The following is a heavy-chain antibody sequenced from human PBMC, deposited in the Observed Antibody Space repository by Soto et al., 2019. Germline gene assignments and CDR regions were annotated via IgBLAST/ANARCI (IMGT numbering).Heavy chain of an antibody. V-gene: IGHV4-59*01. CDR2: IYYSGST. D-gene: IGHD2-15*01. J-gene: IGHJ1*01. Sequence: SETLSLTCTFSVASISSYYWTCIRQPPGKGLEWIGYIYYSGSTNYNPSLKSRVTISVDTSKNQFSLKLSSVTAADTAVYYCAIDDRSGGSCSQHWGQGTLVIVSS. CDR1: VASISSYY. CDR3: AIDDRSGGSCSQH.